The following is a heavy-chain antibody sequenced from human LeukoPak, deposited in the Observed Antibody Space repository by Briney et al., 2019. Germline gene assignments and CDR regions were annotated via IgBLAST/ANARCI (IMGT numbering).Heavy chain of an antibody. D-gene: IGHD6-6*01. Sequence: PSETLSLTCAVYGGSFSGYYWSWIRQPPGKGLEWIGEINHSGSTNYNPSLKSRVTISVDTSKNQFSLKLSSVTAADTAVYYCARGGGSEQLSRTLTNWFDPWGQGTLVTVSS. CDR1: GGSFSGYY. V-gene: IGHV4-34*01. CDR2: INHSGST. J-gene: IGHJ5*02. CDR3: ARGGGSEQLSRTLTNWFDP.